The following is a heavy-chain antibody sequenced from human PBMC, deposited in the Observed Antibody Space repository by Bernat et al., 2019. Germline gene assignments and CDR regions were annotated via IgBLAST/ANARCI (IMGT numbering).Heavy chain of an antibody. CDR3: ARDGRRWDSYGSWYFDL. CDR1: GSTFSSYA. J-gene: IGHJ2*01. Sequence: QVQLVESGGGVVQPGRSLRLACAASGSTFSSYAMHWVRQAPGKGLEWVAVISTDGSIEYYADPVKGRFTISRDNAKNTLFLQMNSLRAEDTAVYYCARDGRRWDSYGSWYFDLWGRGTLVTVSS. V-gene: IGHV3-30*04. CDR2: ISTDGSIE. D-gene: IGHD5-18*01.